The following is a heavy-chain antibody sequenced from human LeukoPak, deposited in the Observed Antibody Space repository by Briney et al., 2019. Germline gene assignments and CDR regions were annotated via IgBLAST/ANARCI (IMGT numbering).Heavy chain of an antibody. D-gene: IGHD6-13*01. CDR2: INHSGST. CDR1: GFTFSDYY. J-gene: IGHJ5*02. V-gene: IGHV4-34*01. CDR3: ARGRPAAGTRGIDR. Sequence: GSLRLSCAASGFTFSDYYMSWIRQPPGKGLEWIGEINHSGSTNYNPSLKSRVTISVDTSKNQFSLKLSSVTAADTAVYYCARGRPAAGTRGIDRWGQGTLVTVSS.